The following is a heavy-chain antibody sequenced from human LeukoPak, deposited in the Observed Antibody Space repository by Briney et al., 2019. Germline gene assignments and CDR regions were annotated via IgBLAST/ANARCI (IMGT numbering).Heavy chain of an antibody. J-gene: IGHJ5*02. CDR2: ISAYNGNT. V-gene: IGHV1-18*04. CDR1: GYTFTSYG. CDR3: GRVWGDLYDYGDYNWFDP. D-gene: IGHD4-17*01. Sequence: GASVKVSCKASGYTFTSYGISWVRQAPGQGLEWMGWISAYNGNTNYAQKLQGRVTMTTDTSTSTAYMELRSLRSDDTAVYYCGRVWGDLYDYGDYNWFDPWGQGTLVTVSS.